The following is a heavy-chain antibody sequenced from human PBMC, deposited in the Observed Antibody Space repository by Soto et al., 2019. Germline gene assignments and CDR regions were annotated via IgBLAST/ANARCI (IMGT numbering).Heavy chain of an antibody. Sequence: PXXTLSLPYTVSGGSISSYYWRWILQPPGKGLEWIGYIYYSGSTNYNPSLKSRVTISVDTSKNQFSLKLSSVTAADTAVYYCATVVPAAIRGGWFDPWGQGTLVTVSS. CDR3: ATVVPAAIRGGWFDP. CDR1: GGSISSYY. J-gene: IGHJ5*02. CDR2: IYYSGST. V-gene: IGHV4-59*08. D-gene: IGHD2-2*01.